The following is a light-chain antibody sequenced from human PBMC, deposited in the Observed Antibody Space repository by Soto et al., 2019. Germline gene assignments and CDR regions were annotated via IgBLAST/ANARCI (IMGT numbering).Light chain of an antibody. CDR1: QTISSW. V-gene: IGKV3-20*01. Sequence: TQSPSTLSGSVGDRVTITCRASQTISSWLAWYQQKPGQAPRLLIYAASSRATGIPDRFSGSASGTDFTLTISRLEPEDFAVYHCQQYGDSPFTFGGGTKVDIK. CDR2: AAS. J-gene: IGKJ4*01. CDR3: QQYGDSPFT.